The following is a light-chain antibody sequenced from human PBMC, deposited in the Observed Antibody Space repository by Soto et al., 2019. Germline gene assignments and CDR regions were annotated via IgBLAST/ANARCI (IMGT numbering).Light chain of an antibody. V-gene: IGKV3D-20*02. J-gene: IGKJ4*01. CDR1: QSVSSSY. CDR2: DAS. Sequence: EIVLTQSPGTLSLSPGERATLSCRASQSVSSSYSAWYQQKPGQAPRLLIYDASNRATGIPARFSGSGSGTDFTLTISSLEPEDFAVYYCQQRGNWPPLTFGGGTKVDIK. CDR3: QQRGNWPPLT.